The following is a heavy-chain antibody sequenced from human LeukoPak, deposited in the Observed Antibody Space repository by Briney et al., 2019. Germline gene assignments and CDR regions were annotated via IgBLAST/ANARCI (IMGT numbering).Heavy chain of an antibody. Sequence: PGGSLRLSCVASGFTFSSYWMHWVRQDPRKGLVWVSRINGDGRNINYADSVRGRFTISRDNAKNTLYLQMNSLRAEDTAVYYCARCVYGSGSHYYFDYWGQGTLVTVSS. CDR2: INGDGRNI. V-gene: IGHV3-74*01. J-gene: IGHJ4*02. CDR3: ARCVYGSGSHYYFDY. D-gene: IGHD3-10*01. CDR1: GFTFSSYW.